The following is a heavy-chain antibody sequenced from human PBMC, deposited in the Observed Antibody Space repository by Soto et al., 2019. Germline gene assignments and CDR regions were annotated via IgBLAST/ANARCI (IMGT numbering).Heavy chain of an antibody. CDR1: GGSITSSSYY. CDR3: ARGIPAAIPYNRGVYNWFDP. V-gene: IGHV4-39*07. J-gene: IGHJ5*02. Sequence: SETLSLTCTVSGGSITSSSYYWGWIRQPPGKGLEWIGSIYYSGSTNYNPSLKSRVTISVDTSKNQFSLKLSSVTAADTAVYYCARGIPAAIPYNRGVYNWFDPWGQGTLVTVSS. D-gene: IGHD2-2*01. CDR2: IYYSGST.